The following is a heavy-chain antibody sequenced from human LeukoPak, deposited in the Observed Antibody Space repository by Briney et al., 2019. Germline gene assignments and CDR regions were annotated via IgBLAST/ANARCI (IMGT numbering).Heavy chain of an antibody. V-gene: IGHV1-2*02. CDR1: GYTFTGYY. CDR2: INPNSGGT. CDR3: ARDTQIYGSGSHYYMDV. Sequence: ASVKVSCKASGYTFTGYYMHWVRQDPGQGLEWMGWINPNSGGTNYAQKFQGRVTMTRDASISTAYMELSRLRSDDTAVYYCARDTQIYGSGSHYYMDVWGKGTTVTVSS. D-gene: IGHD3-10*01. J-gene: IGHJ6*03.